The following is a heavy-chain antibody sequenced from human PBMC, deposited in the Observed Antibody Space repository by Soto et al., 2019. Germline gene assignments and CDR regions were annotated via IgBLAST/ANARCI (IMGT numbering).Heavy chain of an antibody. Sequence: DVQLVETGGGLIQPGGSLRLSCAASGFIVSSSYMSWVRQAPGKGLEWVSVIYSDGRTYYADSVKGRFTISRDNYKKTLYLQMNSLSAEDRAVYYCARCSGWYGQCYFDCWGQGTLVTVSS. V-gene: IGHV3-53*02. CDR1: GFIVSSSY. J-gene: IGHJ4*02. D-gene: IGHD6-13*01. CDR2: IYSDGRT. CDR3: ARCSGWYGQCYFDC.